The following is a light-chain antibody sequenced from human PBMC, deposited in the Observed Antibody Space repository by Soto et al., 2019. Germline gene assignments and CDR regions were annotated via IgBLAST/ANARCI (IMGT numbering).Light chain of an antibody. Sequence: DIVMTQSPDALAVSLGERATINCKSSQTILYSSNNKNYLAWFQQKPGQPPKLLIYWATTRESGVPDRFSGSGSATDFTLTISSLQAEDVAIYYCQQYYTSPTWTFGQGTKVEI. V-gene: IGKV4-1*01. CDR3: QQYYTSPTWT. CDR2: WAT. CDR1: QTILYSSNNKNY. J-gene: IGKJ1*01.